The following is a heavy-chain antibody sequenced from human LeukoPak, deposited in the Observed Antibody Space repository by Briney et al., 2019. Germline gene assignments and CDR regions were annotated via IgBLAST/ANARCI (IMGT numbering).Heavy chain of an antibody. J-gene: IGHJ4*02. Sequence: GGSLRLSCAASGFTFSSYAMSWVRQAPGKGLEWVSAISGSGGSTYYADSVKGRFTISRDNSKNTLYLQMKSLRAEDTAVYYCAKAGHPLWSGLTKNLYYFDYWGQGTLVTVSS. V-gene: IGHV3-23*01. CDR3: AKAGHPLWSGLTKNLYYFDY. D-gene: IGHD3-3*01. CDR2: ISGSGGST. CDR1: GFTFSSYA.